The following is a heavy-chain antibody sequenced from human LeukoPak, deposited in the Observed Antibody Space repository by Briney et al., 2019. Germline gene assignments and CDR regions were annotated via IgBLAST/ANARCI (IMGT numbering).Heavy chain of an antibody. J-gene: IGHJ4*02. CDR2: TRNKVNSYTT. CDR1: GFTFSDHY. CDR3: ARSMYGEGRRIIDFDY. Sequence: AGGSLRLSCAASGFTFSDHYIDWVRQAPGKGLEWVARTRNKVNSYTTAYAASVTGRFTVSRDDSSNSMYLQMNSLKIEDTAVYYCARSMYGEGRRIIDFDYWGQGSLLTVSS. V-gene: IGHV3-72*01. D-gene: IGHD4/OR15-4a*01.